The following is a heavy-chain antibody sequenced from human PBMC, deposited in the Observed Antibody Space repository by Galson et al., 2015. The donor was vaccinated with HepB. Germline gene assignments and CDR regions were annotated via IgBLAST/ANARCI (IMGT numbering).Heavy chain of an antibody. CDR2: ISGSGGDT. V-gene: IGHV3-23*01. J-gene: IGHJ4*02. CDR3: AKSPPGDTAAEGRFDY. Sequence: SLRLSCAASGFTFYNYAMSWVRQAPGKGLEWVSTISGSGGDTYYADSVKGRFTISRDNSKNTLYLQMNSLRAGDTAVYYCAKSPPGDTAAEGRFDYWGQGTLVPVSS. CDR1: GFTFYNYA. D-gene: IGHD5-18*01.